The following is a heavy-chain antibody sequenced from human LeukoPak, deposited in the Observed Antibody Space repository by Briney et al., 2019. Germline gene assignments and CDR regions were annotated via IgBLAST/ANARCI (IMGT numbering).Heavy chain of an antibody. J-gene: IGHJ3*02. D-gene: IGHD2-8*01. CDR1: GGSISSYY. CDR2: IYTSGST. Sequence: SETLSLTCTVSGGSISSYYWSWIRQPAGKGLEWIGRIYTSGSTNYNPSLKGRVTMSVDTSKNQFSLKLSSVTAADTAVYYCARDGVTADAFDIWGQGTMVTVSS. CDR3: ARDGVTADAFDI. V-gene: IGHV4-4*07.